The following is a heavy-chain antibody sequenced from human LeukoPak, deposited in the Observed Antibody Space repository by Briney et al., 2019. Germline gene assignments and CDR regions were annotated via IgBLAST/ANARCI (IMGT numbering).Heavy chain of an antibody. CDR2: IYYSGST. CDR3: ARGSPSGRWLARADFDI. J-gene: IGHJ3*02. Sequence: SETLSLTCTVSGGSISSYYWSWIRQPPGKGLEWIGYIYYSGSTNYNPSLKSRVTISVDTSKNQFSLKLSSVTAADTAVYYCARGSPSGRWLARADFDIWGQGTMVTVSS. V-gene: IGHV4-59*01. CDR1: GGSISSYY. D-gene: IGHD6-19*01.